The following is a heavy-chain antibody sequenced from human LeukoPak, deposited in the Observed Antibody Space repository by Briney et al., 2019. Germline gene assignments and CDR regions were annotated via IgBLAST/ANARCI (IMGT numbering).Heavy chain of an antibody. J-gene: IGHJ4*02. Sequence: PSETLSLTCTVSADSISMSRHYWSWIRQPAGTGLEWIGRIYPSGNTNYNPSLKSRVTISLDTSKNQFSLNLRSVTAADTAVYYCARDGVVTMELDYWGQGTLVTVSS. CDR2: IYPSGNT. CDR1: ADSISMSRHY. CDR3: ARDGVVTMELDY. V-gene: IGHV4-61*02. D-gene: IGHD3-3*01.